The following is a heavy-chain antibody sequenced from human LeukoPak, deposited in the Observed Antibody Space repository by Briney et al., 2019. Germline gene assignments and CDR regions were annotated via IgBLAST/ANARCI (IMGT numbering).Heavy chain of an antibody. CDR3: AREEFTMVRGVIY. J-gene: IGHJ4*02. CDR1: GGSFSGYY. Sequence: PSETLSHTCAVYGGSFSGYYWSWIRQPPGKGLEWIGEINHSGSTNYNPSLKSRVTISVDTSKNQFSLKLSSVTAADTAVYYCAREEFTMVRGVIYWGQGTLVTVSS. D-gene: IGHD3-10*01. V-gene: IGHV4-34*01. CDR2: INHSGST.